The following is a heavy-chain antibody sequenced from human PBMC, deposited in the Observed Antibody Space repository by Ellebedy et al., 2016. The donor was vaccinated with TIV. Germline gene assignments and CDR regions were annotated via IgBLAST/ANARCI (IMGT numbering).Heavy chain of an antibody. CDR1: GFTLTNYA. J-gene: IGHJ4*02. V-gene: IGHV3-23*01. Sequence: GGSLRLXXKASGFTLTNYAMSWVRQAPGKGLEWVSAISGSGGNTYYADSVTGRFTISRDNSKNTLYLQMNSLRAEDTAIYYCTKGLVYVAGATSGVDHWGQGNLVSVSS. CDR2: ISGSGGNT. CDR3: TKGLVYVAGATSGVDH. D-gene: IGHD6-19*01.